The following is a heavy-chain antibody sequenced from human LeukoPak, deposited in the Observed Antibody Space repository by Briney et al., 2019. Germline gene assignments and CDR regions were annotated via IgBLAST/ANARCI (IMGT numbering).Heavy chain of an antibody. Sequence: GESLKISCKGSGYSFTSYWIGWVRQMPGKGLEWMGIIYPGDSDTTYSPSFQGQVTISADKSISTAYLQWSSLKASDTAMYYCARSYSNSWAGSGYWGRGTLVTVSS. V-gene: IGHV5-51*01. D-gene: IGHD6-13*01. CDR2: IYPGDSDT. CDR3: ARSYSNSWAGSGY. J-gene: IGHJ4*02. CDR1: GYSFTSYW.